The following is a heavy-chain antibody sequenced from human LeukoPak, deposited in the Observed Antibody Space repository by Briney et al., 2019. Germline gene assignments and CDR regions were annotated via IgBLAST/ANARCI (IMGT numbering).Heavy chain of an antibody. V-gene: IGHV3-21*01. CDR1: GFTFSSYS. Sequence: GSLRLSCAASGFTFSSYSMNWVRQAPGKGLEWVSSISSSSSYIYYADSVKGRFTISRDNAKNSLYLQMNSLRAEDTAVYYCARDCGGYSYGYNYWGQGTLVTVSS. CDR3: ARDCGGYSYGYNY. D-gene: IGHD5-18*01. J-gene: IGHJ4*02. CDR2: ISSSSSYI.